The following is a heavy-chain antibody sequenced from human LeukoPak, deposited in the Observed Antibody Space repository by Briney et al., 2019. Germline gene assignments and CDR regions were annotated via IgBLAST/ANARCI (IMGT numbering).Heavy chain of an antibody. CDR2: IIPILGIA. Sequence: GASVKVSCKASGGTFSSYAISWVRQAPGQGLEWMGRIIPILGIANYAQKFQGRVTITRDTSASTAYMELSSLRSEDTAVYYCARATITMVRGAVEYWGQGTLVTVSS. J-gene: IGHJ4*02. CDR1: GGTFSSYA. D-gene: IGHD3-10*01. CDR3: ARATITMVRGAVEY. V-gene: IGHV1-69*04.